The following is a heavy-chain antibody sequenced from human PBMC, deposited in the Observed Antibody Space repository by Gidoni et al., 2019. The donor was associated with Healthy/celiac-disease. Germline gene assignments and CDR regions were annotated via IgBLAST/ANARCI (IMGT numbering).Heavy chain of an antibody. CDR1: GGSFSGYY. V-gene: IGHV4-34*01. J-gene: IGHJ4*02. Sequence: QVQLQQWGAGLLKPSETLSLTCAVYGGSFSGYYWSWIRQPPGKGLEWIGEINHSGSTNYNPSLKSRVTISVDTSKNQFSLKLSSVTAADTAVYYCARTPGIQLWLSHFDYWGQGTLVTVSS. CDR3: ARTPGIQLWLSHFDY. D-gene: IGHD5-18*01. CDR2: INHSGST.